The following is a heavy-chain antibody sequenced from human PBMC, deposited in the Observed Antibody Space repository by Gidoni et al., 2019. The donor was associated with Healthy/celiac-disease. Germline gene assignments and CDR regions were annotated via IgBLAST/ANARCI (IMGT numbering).Heavy chain of an antibody. Sequence: QVQLPESGPGLVKPSETLSLTCTVSGGSISSYYWSWIRQPPGKGLEWIGYIYYSGSTNYNPSLKRRVTISVDTSKNQCSLKLSSVTAADTAVYYCAGGGAVAGGIDYWGQGTLVTVSS. V-gene: IGHV4-59*01. CDR3: AGGGAVAGGIDY. CDR1: GGSISSYY. J-gene: IGHJ4*02. CDR2: IYYSGST. D-gene: IGHD6-19*01.